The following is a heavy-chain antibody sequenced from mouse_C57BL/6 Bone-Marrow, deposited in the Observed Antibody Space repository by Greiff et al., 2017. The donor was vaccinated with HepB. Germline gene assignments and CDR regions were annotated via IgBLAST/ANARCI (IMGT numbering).Heavy chain of an antibody. CDR1: GYSITSGYY. Sequence: EVQLVESGPGLVKPSQSLSLTCSVTGYSITSGYYWNWIRQFPGNKLEWMGYISYDGSNNYNPSLKNRISITRDTSKNQFFLKLNSVTTEDTATYYCARDLAIYYYGTFYAMDYWGQGTSVTVSS. CDR3: ARDLAIYYYGTFYAMDY. D-gene: IGHD1-1*01. V-gene: IGHV3-6*01. CDR2: ISYDGSN. J-gene: IGHJ4*01.